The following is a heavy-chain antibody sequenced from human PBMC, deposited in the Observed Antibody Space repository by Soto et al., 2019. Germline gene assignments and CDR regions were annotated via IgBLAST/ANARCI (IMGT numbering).Heavy chain of an antibody. D-gene: IGHD2-15*01. V-gene: IGHV3-23*01. CDR3: AKDPVSWWSNYYMDV. J-gene: IGHJ6*03. CDR1: GFTFSSYA. CDR2: ISGSGGST. Sequence: EVQLLESGGGLVQPGGSLRLSCAASGFTFSSYAMSWVRQAPGKGLEWVSAISGSGGSTYYADSVKGRFTISRDNSKNTLYLQMNSLSAEDTAVYYCAKDPVSWWSNYYMDVWGKGTTVTVSS.